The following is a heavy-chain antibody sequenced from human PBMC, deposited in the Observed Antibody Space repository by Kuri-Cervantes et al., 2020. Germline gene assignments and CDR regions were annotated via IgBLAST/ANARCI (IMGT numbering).Heavy chain of an antibody. CDR2: INHSGST. V-gene: IGHV4-34*01. CDR1: GWSFSGYY. CDR3: ARGKRYNWNYGGNFDY. D-gene: IGHD1-7*01. Sequence: ESLKISCAVYGWSFSGYYWSWIRQPPGKGLEWIGEINHSGSTNYNPSLKSRVTISVDTSKNQFSLKLSSVTAADTAVYYCARGKRYNWNYGGNFDYWGQGTLVTVSS. J-gene: IGHJ4*02.